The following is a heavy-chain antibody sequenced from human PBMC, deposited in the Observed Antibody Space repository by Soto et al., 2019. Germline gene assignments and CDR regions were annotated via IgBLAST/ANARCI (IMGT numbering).Heavy chain of an antibody. V-gene: IGHV1-18*04. J-gene: IGHJ4*02. D-gene: IGHD2-21*02. Sequence: EASVKVSCKASGYTFTSYGISWVRQAPGQGLEWLGWISTYNGNTNSAPRLQGRLTLTTDTSTNIAYMELRSLTSDDTAVYYCARDERDSCSGGDCFYFDYWGQGTLVTVSS. CDR2: ISTYNGNT. CDR3: ARDERDSCSGGDCFYFDY. CDR1: GYTFTSYG.